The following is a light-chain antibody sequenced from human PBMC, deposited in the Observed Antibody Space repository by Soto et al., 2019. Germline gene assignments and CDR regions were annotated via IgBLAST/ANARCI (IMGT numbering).Light chain of an antibody. CDR3: LQDHSYPFT. Sequence: AIQMTQSPSSLSASVGDRVTITCRASQDIKNDLGWYQQKPGKAPKILIYGASSLQSGVPSRFSGSGSGTDFTLTFSSLQTEDFAAYYCLQDHSYPFTFGQGTKLEIK. CDR1: QDIKND. J-gene: IGKJ2*01. V-gene: IGKV1-6*01. CDR2: GAS.